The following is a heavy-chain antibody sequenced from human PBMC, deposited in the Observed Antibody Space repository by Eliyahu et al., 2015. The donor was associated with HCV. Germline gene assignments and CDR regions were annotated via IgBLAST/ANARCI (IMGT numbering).Heavy chain of an antibody. J-gene: IGHJ3*02. D-gene: IGHD3-22*01. CDR3: ARGALKDYYDSSGYHNSGGAAFDI. Sequence: QVQLVQSGAEVKKPGASVKVSCKASGYTFTGXYXXWVXXAPGQGLEWMGWINPNSGGTNYAQKXQGRVTMTRDTSISTAYMELSRLRSDDTAVYYCARGALKDYYDSSGYHNSGGAAFDIWGQGTMVTVSS. V-gene: IGHV1-2*02. CDR1: GYTFTGXY. CDR2: INPNSGGT.